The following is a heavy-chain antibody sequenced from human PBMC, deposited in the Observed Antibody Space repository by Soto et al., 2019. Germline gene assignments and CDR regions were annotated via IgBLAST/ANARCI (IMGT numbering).Heavy chain of an antibody. CDR1: RFSFSNYA. CDR3: TNGPLITGDN. J-gene: IGHJ4*02. CDR2: ITSTGST. D-gene: IGHD3-22*01. V-gene: IGHV3-23*01. Sequence: PEGSLRLSCEACRFSFSNYAMSQVRQAPGKGLEWVSSITSTGSTYFADSVKGRFTISRDNSKNTLYLQLNSLRAEDSALYSCTNGPLITGDNWGQGALVAASS.